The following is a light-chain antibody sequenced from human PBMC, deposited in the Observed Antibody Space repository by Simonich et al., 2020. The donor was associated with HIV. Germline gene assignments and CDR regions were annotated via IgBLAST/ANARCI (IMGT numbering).Light chain of an antibody. Sequence: DIQMTQSPSTLSASVGDRLTITCRASQSISSWLAWYQQKPGKAPKLLIYKASSLESGVPSRFSGSGSGTDFTLTISSLQPEDFAVYYCQQRSNWSTFGQGTKLEIK. V-gene: IGKV1-5*03. CDR3: QQRSNWST. CDR1: QSISSW. J-gene: IGKJ2*01. CDR2: KAS.